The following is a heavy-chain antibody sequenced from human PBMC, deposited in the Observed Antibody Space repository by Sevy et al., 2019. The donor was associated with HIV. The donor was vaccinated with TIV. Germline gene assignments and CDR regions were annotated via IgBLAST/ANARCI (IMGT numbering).Heavy chain of an antibody. J-gene: IGHJ4*02. CDR3: ARDGGWYNYAPSDY. Sequence: GGSLRLSCAASGFSFSSHGMHWVRQAPGKGLEWQAVISYDGNKRYYADSVKGRFTISRDNSKNTLYRQMNSLRAEDTAVYYCARDGGWYNYAPSDYWGQGTLVTVSS. D-gene: IGHD1-1*01. CDR1: GFSFSSHG. CDR2: ISYDGNKR. V-gene: IGHV3-30*03.